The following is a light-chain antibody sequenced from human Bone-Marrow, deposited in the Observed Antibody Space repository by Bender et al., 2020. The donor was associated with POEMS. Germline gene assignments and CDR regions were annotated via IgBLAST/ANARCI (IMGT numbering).Light chain of an antibody. J-gene: IGLJ1*01. V-gene: IGLV6-57*01. CDR3: YSYAGSNNFV. CDR1: SGSIASNY. CDR2: EDN. Sequence: NFMLTQPHSVSESPGKTVTISCTRSSGSIASNYVQWYQQRPGSSPTTVIYEDNQRPSGVPDRFSGSKSGNTASLTISGLQTEDEADYHCYSYAGSNNFVFGTGTTVTVL.